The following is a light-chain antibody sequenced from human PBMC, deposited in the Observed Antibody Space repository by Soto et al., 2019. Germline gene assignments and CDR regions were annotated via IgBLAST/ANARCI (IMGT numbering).Light chain of an antibody. V-gene: IGKV3-20*01. Sequence: EIVLTQSPGTLSLSPGERATLSCRASQSVSSSYLAWYQQKPGQAPRLLIYGASSRATGIPDRFSGSGSGTDFTLTISRLEPEDFAVYYCQQYGSSPFTFRG. CDR2: GAS. J-gene: IGKJ4*01. CDR3: QQYGSSPFT. CDR1: QSVSSSY.